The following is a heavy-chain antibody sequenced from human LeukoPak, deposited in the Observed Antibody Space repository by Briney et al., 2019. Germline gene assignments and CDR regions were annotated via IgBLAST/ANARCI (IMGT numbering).Heavy chain of an antibody. V-gene: IGHV3-21*04. CDR2: ISSSSRYI. J-gene: IGHJ4*02. CDR1: GFTFSTYS. CDR3: AKAMGATLFDY. Sequence: GGSLRLSCSASGFTFSTYSINWVRQAPGKGLEWVSSISSSSRYIYYADSVKGRFTISRDNSKNTLYLQMNSLRAGDTAVYYCAKAMGATLFDYWGQGTLVTVSS. D-gene: IGHD1-26*01.